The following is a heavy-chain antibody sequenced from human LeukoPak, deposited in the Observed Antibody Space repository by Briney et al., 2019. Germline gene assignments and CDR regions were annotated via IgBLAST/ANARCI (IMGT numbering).Heavy chain of an antibody. V-gene: IGHV3-33*01. CDR3: VRKMTADTFDT. Sequence: PGRSLRLSCAASGFTFSSYGMHWVRQAPGKGLEWVAVIWYDGSNKYYADSVKGRFTISRDNSKRTLYLQMSSLRAEETALYYCVRKMTADTFDTCGEGA. CDR2: IWYDGSNK. CDR1: GFTFSSYG. J-gene: IGHJ3*02.